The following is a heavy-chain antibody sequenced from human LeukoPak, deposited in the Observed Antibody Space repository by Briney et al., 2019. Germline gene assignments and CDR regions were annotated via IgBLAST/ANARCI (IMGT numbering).Heavy chain of an antibody. V-gene: IGHV3-30*18. CDR2: ISYDGSNK. CDR1: RSTFSSYG. D-gene: IGHD6-19*01. J-gene: IGHJ5*02. Sequence: GGSLRLSCAASRSTFSSYGIHWVRQAPGKGLEWVAVISYDGSNKYYADSVKGRFTISRDNSKNTLYLQMNSLRAEDTAVYYCAKDRGSGWPPVWFDPWGQGTLVTVSS. CDR3: AKDRGSGWPPVWFDP.